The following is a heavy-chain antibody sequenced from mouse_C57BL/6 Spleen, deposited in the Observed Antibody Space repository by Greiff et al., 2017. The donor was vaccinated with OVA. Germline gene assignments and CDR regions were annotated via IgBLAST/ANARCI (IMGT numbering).Heavy chain of an antibody. CDR2: IWGGGST. CDR3: AKHSDGRGPHWYFDV. Sequence: VMLVESGPGLVAPSQSLSITCTVSGFSLTSYGVDWVRQPPGKGLEWLGVIWGGGSTNYNSALMSRLSISKDNSKSQVFLKMNSLQTDDTAMYYCAKHSDGRGPHWYFDVWGTGTTVTVSS. V-gene: IGHV2-9*01. J-gene: IGHJ1*03. D-gene: IGHD1-1*02. CDR1: GFSLTSYG.